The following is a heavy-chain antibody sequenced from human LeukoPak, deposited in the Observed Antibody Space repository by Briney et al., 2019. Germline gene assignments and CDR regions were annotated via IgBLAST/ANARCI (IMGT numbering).Heavy chain of an antibody. Sequence: GRSLRLSCAASGFXFSGYGIHWVRQAPGKGLEWVAVISYDGSNKYYADSVKGRFTISRDNSNNMLYLQMNSLRAEDTAVYYCAKDSPGWFDPWGQGTLVTVSS. CDR2: ISYDGSNK. J-gene: IGHJ5*02. V-gene: IGHV3-30*18. CDR1: GFXFSGYG. CDR3: AKDSPGWFDP.